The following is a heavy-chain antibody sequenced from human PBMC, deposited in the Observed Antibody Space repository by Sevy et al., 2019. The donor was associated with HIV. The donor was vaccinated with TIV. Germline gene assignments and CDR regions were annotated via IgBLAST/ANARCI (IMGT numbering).Heavy chain of an antibody. CDR3: ARKGGAYDIGFDP. V-gene: IGHV3-48*03. J-gene: IGHJ5*02. D-gene: IGHD3-22*01. Sequence: GGSLRLSCAASGFTFSSYEMTWVRQTPGKGLEWISSISSSGTTIYYGDSLEGRFTISTDNPKNSLYLQMNSLRAEDTAVYYCARKGGAYDIGFDPWGQGTLVTVSS. CDR2: ISSSGTTI. CDR1: GFTFSSYE.